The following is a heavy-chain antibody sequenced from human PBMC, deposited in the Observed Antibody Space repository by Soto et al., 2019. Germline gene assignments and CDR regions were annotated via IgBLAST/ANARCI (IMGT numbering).Heavy chain of an antibody. CDR2: INHSGST. CDR3: ARGLFGRSSSSDNTFPTYYFDY. D-gene: IGHD6-6*01. Sequence: SETLSLTCAVYGGSFSGYYWSWIRQPPGKGLEWIGEINHSGSTNYNPSLKSRVTISVDTSKNQFSLKLSSVTAADTAVYYCARGLFGRSSSSDNTFPTYYFDYWGQGTLVTVSS. V-gene: IGHV4-34*01. J-gene: IGHJ4*02. CDR1: GGSFSGYY.